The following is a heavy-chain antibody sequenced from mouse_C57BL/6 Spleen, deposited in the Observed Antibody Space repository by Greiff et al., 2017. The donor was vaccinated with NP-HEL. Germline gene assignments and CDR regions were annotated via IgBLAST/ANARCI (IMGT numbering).Heavy chain of an antibody. CDR2: LDPSDSYT. D-gene: IGHD1-1*01. J-gene: IGHJ3*01. V-gene: IGHV1-69*01. CDR3: ARDRLYYGSSYEY. Sequence: QVQLQQPGAELVMPGASVKLSCKASGYTFTSYWMHWVKPRPGQGLEWIGELDPSDSYTNYNQQFKGKSTLTVDKSSSTAYMQLSSLTSEDSAVYYCARDRLYYGSSYEYWGQGTLVTVSA. CDR1: GYTFTSYW.